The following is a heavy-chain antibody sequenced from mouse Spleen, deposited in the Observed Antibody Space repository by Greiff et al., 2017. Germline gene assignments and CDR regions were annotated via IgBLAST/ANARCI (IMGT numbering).Heavy chain of an antibody. J-gene: IGHJ4*01. CDR3: TTESNSYAMDY. D-gene: IGHD2-5*01. CDR1: GFNITDDY. V-gene: IGHV14-4*01. Sequence: VQLQQSGAELVRPGASVKLSCTASGFNITDDYMHWVKQRPEQGLEWIGWIDPENGDTEYASKFQGKATITADTSSNTAYLQLSSLTSEDTAVYYCTTESNSYAMDYWGQGTSVTVSS. CDR2: IDPENGDT.